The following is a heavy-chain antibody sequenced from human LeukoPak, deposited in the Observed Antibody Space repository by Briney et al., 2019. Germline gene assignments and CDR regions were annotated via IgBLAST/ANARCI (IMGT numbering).Heavy chain of an antibody. D-gene: IGHD3-22*01. CDR2: IWYDGSNK. CDR3: ARSEAAVVAAYYFDY. Sequence: GRSLRLSCAASGFTFSSYGMHWVRQAPGKGLEWVAVIWYDGSNKYYADSVKDRFTISRDNSKNTLYLQMNSLRAEDTAVYYCARSEAAVVAAYYFDYWGQGTLVTVSS. V-gene: IGHV3-33*01. CDR1: GFTFSSYG. J-gene: IGHJ4*02.